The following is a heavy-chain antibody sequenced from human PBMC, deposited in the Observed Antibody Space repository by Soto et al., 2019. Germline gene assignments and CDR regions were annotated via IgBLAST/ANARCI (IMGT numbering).Heavy chain of an antibody. D-gene: IGHD2-15*01. CDR2: INPNSGGT. CDR1: GYTFTGYY. Sequence: ASVQVSCKASGYTFTGYYMHWVRQAPGQGLEWMGWINPNSGGTNYAQKFQGWVTMTRDTSISTAYMELSRLRSDDTAVYYCAREAYGGYLDYWGQGTLVTVSS. J-gene: IGHJ4*02. CDR3: AREAYGGYLDY. V-gene: IGHV1-2*04.